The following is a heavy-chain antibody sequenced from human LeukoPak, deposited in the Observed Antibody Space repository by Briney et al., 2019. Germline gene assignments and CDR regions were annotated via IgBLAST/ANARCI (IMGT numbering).Heavy chain of an antibody. V-gene: IGHV1-58*01. J-gene: IGHJ4*02. CDR1: GFXFTSSA. CDR2: IVVGSGNT. Sequence: SVKVSCTASGFXFTSSAVQWVRQARGQGLEWIGWIVVGSGNTNYAQKFQERDTINRDMSTGTAYMELSSLRSEDTAVYYCATDDVTTGTKAALGYWGQGTLVTVSS. CDR3: ATDDVTTGTKAALGY. D-gene: IGHD1-1*01.